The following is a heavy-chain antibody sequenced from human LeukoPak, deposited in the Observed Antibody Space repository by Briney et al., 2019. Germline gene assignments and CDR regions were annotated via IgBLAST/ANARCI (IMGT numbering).Heavy chain of an antibody. J-gene: IGHJ4*02. CDR1: GGSISGYY. CDR3: ARGSPRVES. Sequence: PSETLSLTCTVSGGSISGYYWSWIRQAPGKGLEWIGYIHHTGTTRYNPSLESRVTMSVDSYKNQFSLKLTSVTAADTAVYYCARGSPRVESWGQGTRVTVSS. V-gene: IGHV4-59*13. CDR2: IHHTGTT.